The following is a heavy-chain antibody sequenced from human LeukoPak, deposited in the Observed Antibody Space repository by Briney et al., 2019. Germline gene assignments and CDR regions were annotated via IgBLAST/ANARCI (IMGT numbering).Heavy chain of an antibody. D-gene: IGHD3-22*01. J-gene: IGHJ4*02. CDR3: ARDAYDRNPPFDC. Sequence: ASVKVSCKASGYTFTSYAMNWVRQAPGQGLEWMGWINTNTGNPTYAQGFTGRFVFSLDTSVNTAYLQISSLKAEDTTVYYCARDAYDRNPPFDCWGQGTLVTVSS. CDR2: INTNTGNP. V-gene: IGHV7-4-1*02. CDR1: GYTFTSYA.